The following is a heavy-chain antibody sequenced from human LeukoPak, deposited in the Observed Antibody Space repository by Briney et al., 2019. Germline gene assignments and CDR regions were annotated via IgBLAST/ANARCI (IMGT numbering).Heavy chain of an antibody. CDR2: ISRNGGST. D-gene: IGHD2-21*02. J-gene: IGHJ3*02. V-gene: IGHV3-64*01. CDR3: ARVGDTDALDI. CDR1: GFTFSSYA. Sequence: GGSLRLSCAASGFTFSSYAMHWVRQAPGKGLEYVSAISRNGGSTYYANSVKGRFTISRDNSKNTLFLQMGSLRAEDMAVYYCARVGDTDALDIWGQGTMVTVSS.